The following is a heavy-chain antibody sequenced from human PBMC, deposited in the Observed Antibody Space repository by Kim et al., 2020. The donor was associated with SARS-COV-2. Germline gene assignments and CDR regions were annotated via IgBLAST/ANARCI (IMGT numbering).Heavy chain of an antibody. CDR3: ATPSYNFWSGYYFDN. J-gene: IGHJ4*02. D-gene: IGHD3-3*01. V-gene: IGHV5-51*01. CDR1: GYIFTTYW. Sequence: ESLKISCKGSGYIFTTYWIGWVRQMPGKGLEWMGIIYPGDSDTRYSPSFQGQVTISADKSISTAYLQWSSLKASDTAMYYCATPSYNFWSGYYFDNWGQGTLLTVSS. CDR2: IYPGDSDT.